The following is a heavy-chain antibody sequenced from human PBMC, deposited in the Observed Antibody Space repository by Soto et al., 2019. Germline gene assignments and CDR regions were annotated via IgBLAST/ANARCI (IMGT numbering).Heavy chain of an antibody. Sequence: LGESLKISCNGSGYSFTSYWIGWVRQMPGKGLEWMGIIYPGDSDTRYSPSFQGQVTISADKSISTAYLQWSSLKASDTAMYYCARHSSDSILYYFPDPYSRMDVWGPGTMVTVSS. D-gene: IGHD3-22*01. CDR3: ARHSSDSILYYFPDPYSRMDV. V-gene: IGHV5-51*01. CDR2: IYPGDSDT. CDR1: GYSFTSYW. J-gene: IGHJ6*02.